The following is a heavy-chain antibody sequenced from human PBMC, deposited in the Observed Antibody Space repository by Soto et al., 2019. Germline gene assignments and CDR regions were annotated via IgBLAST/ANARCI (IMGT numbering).Heavy chain of an antibody. J-gene: IGHJ6*02. CDR3: ASGYGYLDYYYGMDV. CDR1: GGSISAVGHY. CDR2: IYHTGST. V-gene: IGHV4-31*03. Sequence: TLSLTCSVSGGSISAVGHYWTWIRQTPGKGLEWIGSIYHTGSTYYSKSLRSRLTMAVDTSKSQFSLRLCSVTAADTAVYYCASGYGYLDYYYGMDVRGQGTTVT. D-gene: IGHD5-12*01.